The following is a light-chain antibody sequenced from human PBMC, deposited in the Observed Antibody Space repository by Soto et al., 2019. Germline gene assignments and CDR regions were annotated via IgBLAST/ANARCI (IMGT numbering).Light chain of an antibody. J-gene: IGKJ1*01. CDR2: GAS. V-gene: IGKV3-20*01. Sequence: EIVLTQSPGTLSLSPGERVTLSCRASQSIYNNYLAWYQQKPGQAPRLLMYGASTRITGIPDRFSGSGSGTDFTLTINRLEPEDFAVYYCQHYVNSPRTFGQATKVEIK. CDR3: QHYVNSPRT. CDR1: QSIYNNY.